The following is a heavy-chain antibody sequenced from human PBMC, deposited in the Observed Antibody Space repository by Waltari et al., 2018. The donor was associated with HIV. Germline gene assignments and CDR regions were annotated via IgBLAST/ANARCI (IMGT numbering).Heavy chain of an antibody. CDR2: INHIGCT. V-gene: IGHV4-34*01. D-gene: IGHD1-1*01. J-gene: IGHJ6*02. CDR3: ARGESRDWNYSYYYGMDV. Sequence: QVQLQQWGAGLLKPSETLSLTCAVYGGSFSGYYWSWIRQPPGKGLEWIGEINHIGCTNYTPSLKSRVTISVDTSKNQFSLKLSSVTAADTAVYYCARGESRDWNYSYYYGMDVWGQGTTVTVSS. CDR1: GGSFSGYY.